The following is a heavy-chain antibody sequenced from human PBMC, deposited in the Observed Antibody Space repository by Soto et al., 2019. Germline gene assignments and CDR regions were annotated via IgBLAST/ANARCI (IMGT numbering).Heavy chain of an antibody. CDR1: GFTFSNYA. V-gene: IGHV3-23*01. D-gene: IGHD6-19*01. J-gene: IGHJ4*02. CDR3: AKAYSIGWYYFDY. Sequence: PGGSLRLSCAASGFTFSNYAMSWVRQAPGKGLEWVSAISGSGDSTYYADSVKGRFPISRDNSKNTLYLQMNSLRAEDTAVYYCAKAYSIGWYYFDYWGQGTLVTVSS. CDR2: ISGSGDST.